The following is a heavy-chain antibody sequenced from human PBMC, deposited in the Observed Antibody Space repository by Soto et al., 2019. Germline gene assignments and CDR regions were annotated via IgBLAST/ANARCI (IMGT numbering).Heavy chain of an antibody. CDR3: ARDGSYGDYNPFYYFDY. Sequence: PSETLSLTCTVSGGAVSSSSHYWGWIRQPPGKGLEWIGSIFYSGATYYNPSLKSRVTISVDTSKNTLYLQMNSLRAEDTAVYYCARDGSYGDYNPFYYFDYWGQGTLVTVSS. V-gene: IGHV4-39*02. J-gene: IGHJ4*02. D-gene: IGHD4-17*01. CDR1: GGAVSSSSHY. CDR2: IFYSGAT.